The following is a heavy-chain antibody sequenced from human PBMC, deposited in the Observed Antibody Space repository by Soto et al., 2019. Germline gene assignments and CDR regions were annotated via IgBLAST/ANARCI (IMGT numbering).Heavy chain of an antibody. CDR2: INHSGST. Sequence: QVQLQQWGAGLLKPSETLSLTCAVYGGSFSGYYWSWIRQPPGKGLEWIGVINHSGSTNYNPSLKSRVTISVDTSKNQFSLKLSSVTAADTAVYYCARGRLGIAAAGTFDYWGQGTLVTVSS. D-gene: IGHD6-13*01. CDR1: GGSFSGYY. CDR3: ARGRLGIAAAGTFDY. V-gene: IGHV4-34*01. J-gene: IGHJ4*02.